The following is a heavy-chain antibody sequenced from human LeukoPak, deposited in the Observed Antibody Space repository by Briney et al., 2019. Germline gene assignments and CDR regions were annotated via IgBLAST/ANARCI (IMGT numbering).Heavy chain of an antibody. J-gene: IGHJ4*02. CDR1: GGSISSYY. V-gene: IGHV4-4*07. CDR2: IYTSGST. Sequence: SETLSLTCTVSGGSISSYYWSWIRQPAGKGLEWIGRIYTSGSTNYNPSLKSRVTISVDTSKNQYSLKLSSVTAADTAVYYCARQSLGVAHLDYWGQGALVTVSS. D-gene: IGHD2-15*01. CDR3: ARQSLGVAHLDY.